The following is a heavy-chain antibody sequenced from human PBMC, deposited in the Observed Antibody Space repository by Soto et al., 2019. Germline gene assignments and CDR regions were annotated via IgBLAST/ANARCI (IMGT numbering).Heavy chain of an antibody. CDR2: VWYDGGNK. CDR1: GFTFSSYG. D-gene: IGHD5-12*01. CDR3: VRASGYSGNDYVYYYGMDV. Sequence: QVQLVESGGGVVQPGRSLRLSCAASGFTFSSYGMHWVRQAPGKGLDWVALVWYDGGNKYYADSVKGRFPISRDNSKNTLFMQMNSLRDEDTAVYYCVRASGYSGNDYVYYYGMDVWGQGTTVTVSS. J-gene: IGHJ6*02. V-gene: IGHV3-33*01.